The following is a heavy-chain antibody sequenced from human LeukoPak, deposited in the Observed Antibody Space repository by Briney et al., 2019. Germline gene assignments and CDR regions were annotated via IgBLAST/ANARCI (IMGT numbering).Heavy chain of an antibody. CDR2: IYHSGST. Sequence: TPSETLSLTCAVSGGSISSSNWWSWIRQPPGKGLEWIGEIYHSGSTNYNPSLKSRVTISVDKSKTQFSLKLSSVTAADTAVYYCARVPVAVAGIRQESYYFDYWGQGTLVTVSS. CDR3: ARVPVAVAGIRQESYYFDY. J-gene: IGHJ4*02. CDR1: GGSISSSNW. V-gene: IGHV4-4*02. D-gene: IGHD6-19*01.